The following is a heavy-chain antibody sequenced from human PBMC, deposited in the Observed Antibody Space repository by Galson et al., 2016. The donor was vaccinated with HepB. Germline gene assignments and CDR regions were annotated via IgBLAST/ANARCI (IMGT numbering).Heavy chain of an antibody. CDR3: ARDHGGDSSGYSDY. D-gene: IGHD3-22*01. V-gene: IGHV3-53*01. CDR1: GFTVSSNY. J-gene: IGHJ4*02. Sequence: SLRLSCAASGFTVSSNYMSWVRQAPGKGLEWVSLIYSGGATYYADSVKGRFTIPRDNSKNTVYLQMNIPRAEDTAVYYCARDHGGDSSGYSDYWGQGTLVTVSA. CDR2: IYSGGAT.